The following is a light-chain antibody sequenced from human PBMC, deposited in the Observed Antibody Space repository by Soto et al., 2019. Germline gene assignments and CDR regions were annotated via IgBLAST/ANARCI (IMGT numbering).Light chain of an antibody. V-gene: IGKV3-20*01. Sequence: IVLTQSPATLSLSTGERATRSCRASQSVSSSYLAWYQQKPGQAPRLLIYGASSRATGIPDRFSGSGSGTDFTLTIGRLEPEDFAVYYCQQYGTSPLTFGGGTKVDI. J-gene: IGKJ4*01. CDR3: QQYGTSPLT. CDR2: GAS. CDR1: QSVSSSY.